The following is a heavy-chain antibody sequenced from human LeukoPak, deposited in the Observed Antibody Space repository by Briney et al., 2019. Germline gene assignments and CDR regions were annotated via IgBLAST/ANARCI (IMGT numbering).Heavy chain of an antibody. D-gene: IGHD5-18*01. V-gene: IGHV3-21*01. Sequence: RGSLRLSCSASGFTFNIYSLNWVRQAPGKGLEWVSSITSTSTYIYYADSVKGRFTISRDNAQNSLYLQMNSLRAEDTAVYYCARDRRHSHSGFDYWGQGTLVTVSS. CDR1: GFTFNIYS. CDR3: ARDRRHSHSGFDY. J-gene: IGHJ4*02. CDR2: ITSTSTYI.